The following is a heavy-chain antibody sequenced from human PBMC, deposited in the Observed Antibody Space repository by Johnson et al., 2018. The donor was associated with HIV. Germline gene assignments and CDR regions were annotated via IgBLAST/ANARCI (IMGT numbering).Heavy chain of an antibody. CDR1: GFTFSSYA. V-gene: IGHV3-30*04. J-gene: IGHJ3*02. CDR3: AKDWDWNHAFDI. D-gene: IGHD1-1*01. CDR2: ISYDGSNK. Sequence: VQLVESGGGVVQPGRSLRLSCAASGFTFSSYAMHWVRQAPGKRLEWVAVISYDGSNKYYAYSVKGRFTISRDNSKNTLYLQMNSLRAEDTAVYYCAKDWDWNHAFDIWGQGTMVTVSS.